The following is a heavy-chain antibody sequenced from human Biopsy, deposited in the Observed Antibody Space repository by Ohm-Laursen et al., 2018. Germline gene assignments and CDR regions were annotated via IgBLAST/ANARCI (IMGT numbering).Heavy chain of an antibody. CDR3: AGAGGHSF. CDR2: IHGSGRT. J-gene: IGHJ4*02. V-gene: IGHV3-66*01. D-gene: IGHD3-16*01. Sequence: SLRLSCAASEFNVDRNHMNWVRQAPGKGLEWVSMIHGSGRTDYADSVKGRFTVSRDNSKDIVYLQMNALRVDDTAMYYCAGAGGHSFWGQGALVTVSS. CDR1: EFNVDRNH.